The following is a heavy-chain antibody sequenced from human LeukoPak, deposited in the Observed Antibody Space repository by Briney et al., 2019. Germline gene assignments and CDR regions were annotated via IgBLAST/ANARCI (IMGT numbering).Heavy chain of an antibody. J-gene: IGHJ3*02. CDR2: ISGTSSYI. CDR3: ARVNPQRPDCSSTSCFVDAFDI. Sequence: GGSLRLSCAASGFTFSTYSMNWVRQAPGKGLEWVSSISGTSSYIYYADSVKGRFTISRDNAKNSLSLQMNSLRAEDTAVYYCARVNPQRPDCSSTSCFVDAFDIRGQGTMVTVSS. CDR1: GFTFSTYS. D-gene: IGHD2-2*01. V-gene: IGHV3-21*01.